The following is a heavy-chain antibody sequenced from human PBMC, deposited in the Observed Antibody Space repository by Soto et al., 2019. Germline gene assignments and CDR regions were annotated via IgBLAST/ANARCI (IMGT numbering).Heavy chain of an antibody. Sequence: SETLSLTCAVYGGSFSGYYWSWIRQPPGKGLEWIGEINHSASTNYNPSLKSRVTISVDTSKNQFSLKLSSVTAADTAVYYCARGRDGSHYGYNWFDPWGQRTLVTVSS. CDR1: GGSFSGYY. J-gene: IGHJ5*02. CDR3: ARGRDGSHYGYNWFDP. D-gene: IGHD5-12*01. V-gene: IGHV4-34*01. CDR2: INHSAST.